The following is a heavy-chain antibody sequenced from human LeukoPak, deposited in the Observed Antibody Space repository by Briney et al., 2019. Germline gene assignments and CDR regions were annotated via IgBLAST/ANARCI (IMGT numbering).Heavy chain of an antibody. J-gene: IGHJ5*02. D-gene: IGHD5-12*01. V-gene: IGHV3-23*01. CDR1: GFTFSSYA. CDR2: ISGSGGST. Sequence: PGGSLRLSCAASGFTFSSYAMSWVRQAPGKGLEWVSAISGSGGSTYYADSVKGRFTISRDNSKNTLYLQMNSLRAEDTAVYYCAPWGNIVATIRGKWFDPWGQGTLVTVSS. CDR3: APWGNIVATIRGKWFDP.